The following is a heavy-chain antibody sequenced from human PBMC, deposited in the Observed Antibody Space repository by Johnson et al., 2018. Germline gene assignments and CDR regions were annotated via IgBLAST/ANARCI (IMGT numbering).Heavy chain of an antibody. CDR1: GVTLSTSI. Sequence: QVQLVQSGGGVVQPGTSLRLSCGVSGVTLSTSIMHWVRQAPGKGLEWVALISHNEIDKQYGDSAKDRFTISRDISKNTVYLQMNSLGVEDTAVYYCGREAYSSGRAGIFHIGGQGTMVTVSS. CDR3: GREAYSSGRAGIFHI. V-gene: IGHV3-30-3*01. CDR2: ISHNEIDK. J-gene: IGHJ3*02. D-gene: IGHD6-19*01.